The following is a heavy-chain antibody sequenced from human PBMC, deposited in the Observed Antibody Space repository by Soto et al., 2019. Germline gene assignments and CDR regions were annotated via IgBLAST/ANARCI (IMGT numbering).Heavy chain of an antibody. CDR1: GGSISSGGYY. V-gene: IGHV4-31*03. J-gene: IGHJ6*02. Sequence: PSETLSVTCTVSGGSISSGGYYWSWIRQHPGKGLEWIGYIYYSGSTYYNPSLKSRVTISVDTSKNQFSLKLSSVTAADTAVYYCARVVVDLYYYGMDVWGQGTTVTVSS. CDR2: IYYSGST. CDR3: ARVVVDLYYYGMDV. D-gene: IGHD5-12*01.